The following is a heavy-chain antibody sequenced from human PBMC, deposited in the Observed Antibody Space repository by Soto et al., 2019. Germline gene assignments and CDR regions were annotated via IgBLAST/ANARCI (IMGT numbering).Heavy chain of an antibody. CDR2: ISGSGGST. Sequence: SLRLSCAASGFTFSSYAMSWVRQAPGKGLEWVSAISGSGGSTYYADSVKGRFTISRDNSKNTLYLQMNSLRAEDTAVYYCAKDCRGPSYYYYYMDVWGKGTTVTVSS. V-gene: IGHV3-23*01. CDR1: GFTFSSYA. J-gene: IGHJ6*03. CDR3: AKDCRGPSYYYYYMDV.